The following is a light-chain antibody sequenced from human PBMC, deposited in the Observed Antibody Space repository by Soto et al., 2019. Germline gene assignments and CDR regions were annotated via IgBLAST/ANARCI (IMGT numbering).Light chain of an antibody. CDR2: GAS. CDR1: QSVDGK. CDR3: QQYGNSPWT. Sequence: EIVMTQSPVTLSVSPGERATLSCRASQSVDGKLAWYQQKPGQAPRLLIYGASSRATGIPDRFSGSGSGTEFTLTITRLEPEDFAVYHCQQYGNSPWTFGQGTKVDI. V-gene: IGKV3-20*01. J-gene: IGKJ1*01.